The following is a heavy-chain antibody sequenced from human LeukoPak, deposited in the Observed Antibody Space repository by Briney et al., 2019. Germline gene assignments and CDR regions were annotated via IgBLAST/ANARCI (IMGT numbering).Heavy chain of an antibody. CDR2: ISGSGGST. CDR1: GFTFSSYA. D-gene: IGHD1-7*01. J-gene: IGHJ6*03. CDR3: AKRRGLELLYYYYMDV. V-gene: IGHV3-23*01. Sequence: GRSLRLSCAASGFTFSSYAMSWVRQAPGKGLEWVSAISGSGGSTYYADSVKGRFTISRDNSKNTLYLQMNSLRAEDTAVYYCAKRRGLELLYYYYMDVWGKGTRSPSP.